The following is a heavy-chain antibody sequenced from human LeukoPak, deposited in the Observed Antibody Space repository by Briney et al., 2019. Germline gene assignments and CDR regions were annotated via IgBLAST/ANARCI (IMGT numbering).Heavy chain of an antibody. CDR1: GFTFSSYS. Sequence: GGSLRLSCAASGFTFSSYSMNWVRQAPGKGLEWVSSISSSSSYIYYADSVKGRFTISRDNAKNSLYLQMNGLRAEDTAVYYCARSRDGYNFVYWGQGTLVTVSS. J-gene: IGHJ4*02. CDR3: ARSRDGYNFVY. D-gene: IGHD5-24*01. V-gene: IGHV3-21*01. CDR2: ISSSSSYI.